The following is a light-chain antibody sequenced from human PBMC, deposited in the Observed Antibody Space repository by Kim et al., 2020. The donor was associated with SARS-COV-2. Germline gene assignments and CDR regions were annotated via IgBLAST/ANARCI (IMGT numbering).Light chain of an antibody. V-gene: IGKV1-27*01. CDR1: QGISNS. CDR3: QKYNSAPWT. Sequence: DIQMAQSPSSLSASVGDRVTITCRASQGISNSLAWYRQKPGKVPMLLIYGASTLQSGVPSRFSGSGSGTDFTLTISSLHPEDAATYYCQKYNSAPWTFGQGTKVDIK. J-gene: IGKJ1*01. CDR2: GAS.